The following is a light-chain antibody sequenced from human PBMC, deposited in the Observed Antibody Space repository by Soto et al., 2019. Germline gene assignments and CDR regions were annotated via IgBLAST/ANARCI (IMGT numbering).Light chain of an antibody. CDR3: QQYGGSPLFT. V-gene: IGKV3-20*01. J-gene: IGKJ2*01. CDR1: QSVHNNY. Sequence: EIVLTQFPGTLSLSPGERGTLSCRASQSVHNNYLAWYQQKPGQAPRLLIYGASNRATGIPDRFSGSGTGTDFTLTISKLEHEDSAVYHCQQYGGSPLFTFGQGTKLEI. CDR2: GAS.